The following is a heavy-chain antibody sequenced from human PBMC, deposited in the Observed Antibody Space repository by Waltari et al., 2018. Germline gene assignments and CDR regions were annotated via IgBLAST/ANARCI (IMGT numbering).Heavy chain of an antibody. CDR2: ISGSGSHI. Sequence: EVQLLESGGGLVQPGGSLRLSCAASGCTFSTYDMNWVRQAPGKGLEWVASISGSGSHIYYAASVRGRFTISRDNAQSSLYLQMDTLRAEDTAVYYCASRSPPARYNAMDFWGQGTTVTVSS. D-gene: IGHD2-2*01. V-gene: IGHV3-21*06. J-gene: IGHJ6*02. CDR1: GCTFSTYD. CDR3: ASRSPPARYNAMDF.